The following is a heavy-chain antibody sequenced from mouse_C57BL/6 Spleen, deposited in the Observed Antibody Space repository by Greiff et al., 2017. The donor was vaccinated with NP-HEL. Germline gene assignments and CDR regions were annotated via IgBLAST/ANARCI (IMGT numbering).Heavy chain of an antibody. CDR2: ISYDGSN. V-gene: IGHV3-6*01. CDR1: GYSITSGYY. CDR3: ASNPHYYAMDY. J-gene: IGHJ4*01. Sequence: EVKLQESGPGLVKPSQSLSLTCSVTGYSITSGYYWNWIRQFPGNKLEWMGYISYDGSNNYNPSLKNRISITRDTSKNQFFLKLNSVTTEDTATYYCASNPHYYAMDYWGQGTSVTVSS.